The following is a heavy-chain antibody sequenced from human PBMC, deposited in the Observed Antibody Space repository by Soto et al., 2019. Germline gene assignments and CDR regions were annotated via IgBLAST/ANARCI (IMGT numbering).Heavy chain of an antibody. Sequence: QVQQQPWGAGLLKPSETLSLTCTVYAASFSHYYWNWIRQSHGKGLEWIGKIKHGGSSSYNPSLRSRVSISVDMSKNQFSLTLRSVTAAATAVYACARGGSSDWPVTRDIGGEGTMFPVSS. J-gene: IGHJ3*02. CDR1: AASFSHYY. D-gene: IGHD6-19*01. V-gene: IGHV4-34*01. CDR2: IKHGGSS. CDR3: ARGGSSDWPVTRDI.